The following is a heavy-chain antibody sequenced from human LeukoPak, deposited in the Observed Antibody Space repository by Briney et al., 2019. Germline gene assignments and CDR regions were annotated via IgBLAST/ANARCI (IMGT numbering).Heavy chain of an antibody. V-gene: IGHV3-30*03. J-gene: IGHJ4*02. Sequence: GGSLRLSCAASGFTFSSYGMHWVRQAPGKGLEWVAVISYDGSNKYYADSVKGRFTISRDNSKNTLYLQMNSLRAEDTAVYYCARGESVVVIPEYYFDYWGQGTLVTVSS. CDR3: ARGESVVVIPEYYFDY. CDR2: ISYDGSNK. CDR1: GFTFSSYG. D-gene: IGHD3-22*01.